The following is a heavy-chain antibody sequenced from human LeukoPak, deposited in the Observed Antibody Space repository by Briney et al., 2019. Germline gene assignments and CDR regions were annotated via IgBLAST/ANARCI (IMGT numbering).Heavy chain of an antibody. CDR3: ARGDYCSSTSCYNWFDP. Sequence: SETLSLTCTVSGGSISSYYWSWIRQPPGKGLEWIGYIYYSGSTNYNPSLKSRVTISVDTSKNQFSLKLSSVTAADTAVYYCARGDYCSSTSCYNWFDPWGQGTLVTVSS. V-gene: IGHV4-59*01. CDR2: IYYSGST. CDR1: GGSISSYY. J-gene: IGHJ5*02. D-gene: IGHD2-2*01.